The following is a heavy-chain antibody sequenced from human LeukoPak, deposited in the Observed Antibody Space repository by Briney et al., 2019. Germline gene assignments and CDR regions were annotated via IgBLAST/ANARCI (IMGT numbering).Heavy chain of an antibody. CDR3: ARQAYSGSYYYFDY. CDR2: IHHSGST. V-gene: IGHV4-38-2*02. Sequence: PSETLSLTCIVSGYSISSGYYWGWIRQPPGKGLEWIGNIHHSGSTYYNPSLKSRVTISVDTSKNQLSLKLSSVTAADTAVYYCARQAYSGSYYYFDYWGQGTLVTVSS. J-gene: IGHJ4*02. CDR1: GYSISSGYY. D-gene: IGHD1-26*01.